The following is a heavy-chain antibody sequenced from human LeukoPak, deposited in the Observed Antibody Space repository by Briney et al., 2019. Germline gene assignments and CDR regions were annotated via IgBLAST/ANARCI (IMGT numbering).Heavy chain of an antibody. CDR3: ARDSFTDYYDSSGYYITYFDY. V-gene: IGHV4-4*07. D-gene: IGHD3-22*01. CDR1: GGSISSYY. Sequence: SETLSLTCAVSGGSISSYYWSWIRQPAGKGLEWIGRIYTSGCTNYNPSLKSRVTMSVDTSKNQFSLKLSSVTAADTAVYYCARDSFTDYYDSSGYYITYFDYWGQGTLVTVSS. J-gene: IGHJ4*02. CDR2: IYTSGCT.